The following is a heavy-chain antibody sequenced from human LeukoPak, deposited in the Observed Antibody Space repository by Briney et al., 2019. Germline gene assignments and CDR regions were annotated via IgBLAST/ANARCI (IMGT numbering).Heavy chain of an antibody. J-gene: IGHJ4*02. CDR2: IYSGGST. V-gene: IGHV3-53*01. CDR1: GFTVSSNY. CDR3: ARGPAWNYNSAYYFDY. D-gene: IGHD1-7*01. Sequence: GGSLRLSCAASGFTVSSNYMSWVRQAPGKGLEWVSVIYSGGSTYYADSVKGRFTISRDNSKNTLYLQMNSLRAEDTAVYYCARGPAWNYNSAYYFDYWGQGALVTVSS.